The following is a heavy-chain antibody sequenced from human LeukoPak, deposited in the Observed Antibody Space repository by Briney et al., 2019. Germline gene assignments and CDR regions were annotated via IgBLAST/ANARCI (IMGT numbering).Heavy chain of an antibody. CDR1: GGTFSSYA. J-gene: IGHJ4*02. CDR2: IIPILGIA. Sequence: ASVKVSCKASGGTFSSYAISWVRQAPGQGLEWMGRIIPILGIANYAQKFQGRVTITADKSTSTAYMELSSLRSEDTAVYYCASRGGIVVVPAAIRQIRVYWGQGTLVTVSS. CDR3: ASRGGIVVVPAAIRQIRVY. V-gene: IGHV1-69*04. D-gene: IGHD2-2*01.